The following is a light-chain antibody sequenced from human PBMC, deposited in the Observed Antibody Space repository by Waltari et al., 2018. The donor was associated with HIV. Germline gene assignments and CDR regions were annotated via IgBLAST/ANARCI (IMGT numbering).Light chain of an antibody. CDR3: VLYMGSGIWV. CDR2: NTN. Sequence: QTVVTQEPSLSVSPGGTVTLTCGLSSGSVSTRYYPSWYQQTPGQAPRTLIYNTNIRSSGVYDLFSGAILGNKAALTSTGTQADDECDYYCVLYMGSGIWVFGGGTKLTVL. V-gene: IGLV8-61*01. J-gene: IGLJ3*02. CDR1: SGSVSTRYY.